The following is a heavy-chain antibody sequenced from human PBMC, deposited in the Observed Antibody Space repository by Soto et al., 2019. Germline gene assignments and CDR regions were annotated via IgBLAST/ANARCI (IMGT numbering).Heavy chain of an antibody. J-gene: IGHJ6*03. Sequence: PSETLSLTCTVSGGSISSYYWSWIRQPPGKGLEWIGYIYYSGSTNYNPSLKSRVTISVDTSKNQFSLKLSSVTAADTAVYYCARDMNYDILTGHRPRAYYYYIDVRGKGTTVTVSS. CDR1: GGSISSYY. V-gene: IGHV4-59*01. D-gene: IGHD3-9*01. CDR2: IYYSGST. CDR3: ARDMNYDILTGHRPRAYYYYIDV.